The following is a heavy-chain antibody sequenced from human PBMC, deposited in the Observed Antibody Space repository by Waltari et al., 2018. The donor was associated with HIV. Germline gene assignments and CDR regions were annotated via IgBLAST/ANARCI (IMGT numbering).Heavy chain of an antibody. V-gene: IGHV4-59*01. CDR2: IHDSGRA. Sequence: QMQLRESGPGLVKPSETLSLTCSVSGASISSYFWNWIRQPPGKGMEWMGYIHDSGRAKYNPSLKSRVPISVDTSTHQVSLNVSSVTAADTAVYCANSALLDDFRSGPLLGAYGLDVRGQGTTVIVSS. CDR1: GASISSYF. J-gene: IGHJ6*02. CDR3: ANSALLDDFRSGPLLGAYGLDV. D-gene: IGHD3-3*01.